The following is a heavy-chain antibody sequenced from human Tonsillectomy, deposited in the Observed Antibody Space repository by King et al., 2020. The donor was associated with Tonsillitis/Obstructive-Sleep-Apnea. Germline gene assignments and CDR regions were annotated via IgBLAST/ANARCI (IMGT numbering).Heavy chain of an antibody. V-gene: IGHV3-33*01. CDR2: IGYDGSNK. Sequence: VQLVESGGGVVQPGRSLRLSCAASGFTFSSYGMHWVRQAPGKGLEWVAVIGYDGSNKYYADSVKGRFTISRDNSKNTLYLQMNSLRAEDTDVYYCARDEEAAAGTVGDYYFDYWGQGTLVTVSS. CDR3: ARDEEAAAGTVGDYYFDY. J-gene: IGHJ4*02. CDR1: GFTFSSYG. D-gene: IGHD6-13*01.